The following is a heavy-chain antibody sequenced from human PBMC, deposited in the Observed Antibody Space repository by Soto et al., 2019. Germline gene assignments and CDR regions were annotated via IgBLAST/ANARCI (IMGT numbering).Heavy chain of an antibody. CDR1: RGSISSGDYY. V-gene: IGHV4-30-4*01. CDR2: IYYSGFT. Sequence: PSETLSLTCTVSRGSISSGDYYWTWIRQPPGKGLEWIGYIYYSGFTSYNPSLKSRLVISVDTSKNQFSLKLSSVTAADTAVYYCARDTGYYDSSGYYYATFDYWGQGTLVTVSS. J-gene: IGHJ4*02. D-gene: IGHD3-22*01. CDR3: ARDTGYYDSSGYYYATFDY.